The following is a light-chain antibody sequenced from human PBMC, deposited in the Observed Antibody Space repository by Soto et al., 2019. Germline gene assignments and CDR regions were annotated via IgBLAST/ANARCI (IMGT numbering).Light chain of an antibody. CDR1: QSVSSSY. J-gene: IGKJ1*01. CDR2: GAS. CDR3: QQYGSSPRT. Sequence: EIVLTQSPGTLSLSPGERATLSCRASQSVSSSYLARSQQKPGQAPRLLIYGASSRATGIPDRFSGSGSGTDFPRTISRLEPEDFAVYYCQQYGSSPRTFGQGTKVEL. V-gene: IGKV3-20*01.